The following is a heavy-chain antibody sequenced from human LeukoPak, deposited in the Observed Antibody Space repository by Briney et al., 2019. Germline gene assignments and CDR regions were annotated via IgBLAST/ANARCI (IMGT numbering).Heavy chain of an antibody. V-gene: IGHV4-31*03. J-gene: IGHJ6*02. D-gene: IGHD4-17*01. Sequence: SETLSLTCTVSGGSISSGGYYWSWIRQHPGKGLEWIGYIYYSGSTYYNPSLKSRITISVDTSKNQFSLKLSSVTAADTAVYYCARGDGDYPYYYYGMDVWGQGTTVTVSS. CDR3: ARGDGDYPYYYYGMDV. CDR2: IYYSGST. CDR1: GGSISSGGYY.